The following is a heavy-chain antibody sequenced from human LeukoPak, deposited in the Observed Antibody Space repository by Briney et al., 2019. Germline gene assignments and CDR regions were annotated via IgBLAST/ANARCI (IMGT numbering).Heavy chain of an antibody. J-gene: IGHJ4*02. D-gene: IGHD3-9*01. Sequence: PGGSLRLSCAASGFTISTYWMHWVRHAPGKGLVWVARSNSDGSATIYADSVKGRFVISRDNSKNTLYLEMSSLRAEDTAMYYCAREWRGFEDYWGQGTLVTVSS. CDR3: AREWRGFEDY. CDR1: GFTISTYW. CDR2: SNSDGSAT. V-gene: IGHV3-74*01.